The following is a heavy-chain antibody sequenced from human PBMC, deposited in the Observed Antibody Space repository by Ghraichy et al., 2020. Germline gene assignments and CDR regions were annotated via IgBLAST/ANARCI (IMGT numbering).Heavy chain of an antibody. CDR3: ARGRYYDSRGWPRQGMDV. Sequence: GGSLRLSCAASGFTFSSYWMSWVRQAPGKGLDYVANIKQDGSEKYYVDSVKGRFTISRDNAKNSLFLQMNSLRVEDTAVYYCARGRYYDSRGWPRQGMDVWGQGTTVTVSS. J-gene: IGHJ6*02. V-gene: IGHV3-7*01. D-gene: IGHD3-22*01. CDR2: IKQDGSEK. CDR1: GFTFSSYW.